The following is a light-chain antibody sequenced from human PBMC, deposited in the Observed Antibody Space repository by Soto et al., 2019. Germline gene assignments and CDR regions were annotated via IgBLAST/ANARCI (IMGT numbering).Light chain of an antibody. J-gene: IGKJ1*01. CDR1: QSISSR. CDR2: KAS. Sequence: DIQMTQSPSTLSASVGDGVTITCRASQSISSRLAWYHQKPGKATKLLIYKASSIESGVPSRFSGSGSGTAITLTISSLQPYDFATYYCLQYNSYSRTFGQGTKVEIK. V-gene: IGKV1-5*03. CDR3: LQYNSYSRT.